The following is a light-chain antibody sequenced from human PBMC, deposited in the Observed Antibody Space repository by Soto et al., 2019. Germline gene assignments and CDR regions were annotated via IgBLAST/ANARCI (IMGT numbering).Light chain of an antibody. V-gene: IGKV3-20*01. CDR1: QSVSSSY. J-gene: IGKJ4*01. CDR3: QQCGSAPLA. CDR2: GAS. Sequence: ETAVTQTTGTLSLSPGERATFSCRASQSVSSSYLTWYQQKPGQAPRLIISGASSRATGTPDRSSGSGSVTDFALTISRLEPEDFAVYYCQQCGSAPLAFGGGTKVDIK.